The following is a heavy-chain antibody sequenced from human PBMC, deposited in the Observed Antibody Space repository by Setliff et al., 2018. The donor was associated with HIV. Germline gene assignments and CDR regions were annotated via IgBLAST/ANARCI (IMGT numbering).Heavy chain of an antibody. CDR1: GGSISSTTYY. CDR2: FHYSGST. D-gene: IGHD7-27*01. Sequence: TLSLTCTVSGGSISSTTYYWGWIRQPPGKGLEWIGSFHYSGSTSYNPSLKSRVAISVDTSKNQFSLKLSSVTAADTAVYYCARDQTGEPGAFDIWGQGTMVTVS. V-gene: IGHV4-39*07. J-gene: IGHJ3*02. CDR3: ARDQTGEPGAFDI.